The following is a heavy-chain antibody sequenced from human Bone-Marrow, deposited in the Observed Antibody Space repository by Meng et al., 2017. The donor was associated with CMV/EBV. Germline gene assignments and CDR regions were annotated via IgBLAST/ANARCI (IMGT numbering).Heavy chain of an antibody. CDR2: ISWNSGSI. V-gene: IGHV3-9*01. CDR3: ARAFENHQSQTTASTSDY. Sequence: SLKISCAASGFTFDDYAMHWVRQAPGKGLEWVSGISWNSGSIGYADSVKGRFTISRDNAKNSLYLQMNSLRAEDTAVYYCARAFENHQSQTTASTSDYWGQGTLVTVSS. CDR1: GFTFDDYA. J-gene: IGHJ4*02. D-gene: IGHD4-11*01.